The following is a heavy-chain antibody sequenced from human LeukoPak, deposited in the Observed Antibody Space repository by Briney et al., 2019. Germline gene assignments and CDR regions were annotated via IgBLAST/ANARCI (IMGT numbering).Heavy chain of an antibody. D-gene: IGHD5-18*01. Sequence: GGSLRLSCAASGFTFGSYAMSWVRQAPGKGLEWVSAISGSGGSTYYADSVKGRFTISRDNSKNTLYLQMNSLRAEDTAVYYCAKGALEDTAMVLYYFDYWGQGTLVTVSS. CDR1: GFTFGSYA. CDR2: ISGSGGST. J-gene: IGHJ4*02. CDR3: AKGALEDTAMVLYYFDY. V-gene: IGHV3-23*01.